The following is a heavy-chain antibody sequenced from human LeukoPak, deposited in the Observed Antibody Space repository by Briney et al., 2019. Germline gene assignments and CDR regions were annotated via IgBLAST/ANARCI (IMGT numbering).Heavy chain of an antibody. D-gene: IGHD4-23*01. J-gene: IGHJ4*02. CDR1: GFTFDDYA. CDR3: AKDPHYGGNSGRFDY. V-gene: IGHV3-9*01. Sequence: GRSLRLSCAASGFTFDDYAMHWVRQAPGEGLEWVSGISWNSGSIGYADSVKGRFTISRDNAKNSLYLQMNSLRAEDTALYYCAKDPHYGGNSGRFDYWGQGTLVTVSS. CDR2: ISWNSGSI.